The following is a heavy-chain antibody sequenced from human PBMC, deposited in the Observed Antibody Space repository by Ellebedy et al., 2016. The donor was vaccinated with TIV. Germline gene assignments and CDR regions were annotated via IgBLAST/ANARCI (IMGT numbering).Heavy chain of an antibody. CDR3: ARDRIAVADNWFDP. CDR2: ISSSGTYI. V-gene: IGHV3-21*01. D-gene: IGHD6-19*01. CDR1: GFTFSSYT. Sequence: GGSLRLSCAASGFTFSSYTMNWVRQAPGRGLEWVSSISSSGTYIYYADSVKGRFTISRDNAKNSLYLQMNSLTAEDTAVYYCARDRIAVADNWFDPWGQGTLVTISS. J-gene: IGHJ5*02.